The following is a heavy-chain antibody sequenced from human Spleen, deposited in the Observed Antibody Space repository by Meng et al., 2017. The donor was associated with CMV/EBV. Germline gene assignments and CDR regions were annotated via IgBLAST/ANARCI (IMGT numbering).Heavy chain of an antibody. CDR1: GYTFTAYY. D-gene: IGHD3-22*01. J-gene: IGHJ4*02. Sequence: ASVKVSCKASGYTFTAYYMHWVRQAPGQGLEWMGWINPNSGGTNYAQKFQGRVTMTRDTSINTAYMVLSSLRSDDTAVYYCARDLGTMIIIIIGSPDYWGQGTLVTVSS. CDR2: INPNSGGT. CDR3: ARDLGTMIIIIIGSPDY. V-gene: IGHV1-2*02.